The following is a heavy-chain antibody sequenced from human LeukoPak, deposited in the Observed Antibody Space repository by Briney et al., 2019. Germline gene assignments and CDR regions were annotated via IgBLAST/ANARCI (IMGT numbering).Heavy chain of an antibody. D-gene: IGHD6-13*01. J-gene: IGHJ4*02. CDR1: GGSISSSVW. CDR3: ARGIQYSRSSFNFDY. V-gene: IGHV4-4*02. CDR2: IYHSGST. Sequence: SETLSLTCAVSGGSISSSVWWSWVRQPPGKGLEWIGEIYHSGSTNYNPSLKSRVTISVDKSKNQFSLRLSSVTAADTAVYYCARGIQYSRSSFNFDYRGQGTLVTVSS.